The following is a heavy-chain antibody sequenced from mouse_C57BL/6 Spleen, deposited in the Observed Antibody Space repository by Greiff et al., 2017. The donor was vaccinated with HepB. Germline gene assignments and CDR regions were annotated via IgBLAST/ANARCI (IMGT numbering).Heavy chain of an antibody. CDR1: GYTFTDYN. V-gene: IGHV1-18*01. CDR3: ARERIYYGIGSFAY. CDR2: INPNNGGT. J-gene: IGHJ3*01. Sequence: VQLQQSGPELVKPGASVKIPCKASGYTFTDYNMDWVKQSHGKSLEWIGDINPNNGGTIYNQKFKGKATLTVDKSSSTAYLELRSMTSEDTAVYYCARERIYYGIGSFAYWGQGTLVTVSA. D-gene: IGHD2-1*01.